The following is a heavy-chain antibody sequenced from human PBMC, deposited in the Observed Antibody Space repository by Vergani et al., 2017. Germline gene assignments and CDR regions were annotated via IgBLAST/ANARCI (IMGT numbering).Heavy chain of an antibody. CDR1: GFTFNIYT. V-gene: IGHV3-21*01. Sequence: EVQLVESGGGLVKPGGSLRLSCAASGFTFNIYTMNWVRQAPGKGLEWVSSISSSSSYIYYADSVKGRFTISRDNAKNSLYLQMNSLRAEDTAVYYCARDKISWPYYFDYWGQGTLVTVSS. CDR3: ARDKISWPYYFDY. D-gene: IGHD6-13*01. J-gene: IGHJ4*02. CDR2: ISSSSSYI.